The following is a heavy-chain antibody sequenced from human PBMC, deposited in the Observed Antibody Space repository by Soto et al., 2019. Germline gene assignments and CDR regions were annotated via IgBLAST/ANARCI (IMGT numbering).Heavy chain of an antibody. Sequence: GGSLRLSCAASGFTFSSYAMSWVRQAPGKGLEWVSAISGSGGSTYYADSVKGRFTISRDNSKNTLYLQMNSLRAEDTAVYYCAKDPPYDSSGYRDAFDIWGQGTMVTVSS. CDR3: AKDPPYDSSGYRDAFDI. V-gene: IGHV3-23*01. J-gene: IGHJ3*02. CDR2: ISGSGGST. D-gene: IGHD3-22*01. CDR1: GFTFSSYA.